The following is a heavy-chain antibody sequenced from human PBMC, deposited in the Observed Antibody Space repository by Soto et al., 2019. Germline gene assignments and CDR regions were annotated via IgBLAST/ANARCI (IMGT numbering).Heavy chain of an antibody. V-gene: IGHV1-69*12. D-gene: IGHD5-18*01. J-gene: IGHJ4*02. Sequence: QVQLVQSGAEVKKPGYSVMVSCKDSGGTFSSYAISWERKAPGQGLEWMGGIIPIFGTANYAQKFQGRVTITADESTSTAYMELSSLRSEDTAVYYCARDGAEDTAMVTPWGQGTLVTVSS. CDR1: GGTFSSYA. CDR2: IIPIFGTA. CDR3: ARDGAEDTAMVTP.